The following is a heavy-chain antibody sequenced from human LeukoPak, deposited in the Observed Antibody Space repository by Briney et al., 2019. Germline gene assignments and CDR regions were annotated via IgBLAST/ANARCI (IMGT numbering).Heavy chain of an antibody. CDR2: IYHSGST. J-gene: IGHJ4*02. CDR1: GGSISSGGYS. Sequence: SSETLSLTCAVSGGSISSGGYSWSWIRQPPGKGLEWIGYIYHSGSTYYNPSLKSRVTISVDRSKNQFSLKLSSVTAADTAVYYCARESGDCSGGSCYSYFDYWGQGTLVTVSS. CDR3: ARESGDCSGGSCYSYFDY. V-gene: IGHV4-30-2*01. D-gene: IGHD2-15*01.